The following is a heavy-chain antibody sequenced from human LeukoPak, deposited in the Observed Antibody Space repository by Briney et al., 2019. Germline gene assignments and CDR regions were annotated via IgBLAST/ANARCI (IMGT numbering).Heavy chain of an antibody. D-gene: IGHD4-17*01. CDR3: AKGPPVTTDFDY. CDR2: VSATGGST. Sequence: GGSLRLSCTASGFTFSSHATSWVRQAPGKGLEWVSAVSATGGSTYYADSVKGRFTISRDNSKNTLFLQMNSLRAEDTAMYYCAKGPPVTTDFDYWGQGTLVTVPS. J-gene: IGHJ4*02. CDR1: GFTFSSHA. V-gene: IGHV3-23*01.